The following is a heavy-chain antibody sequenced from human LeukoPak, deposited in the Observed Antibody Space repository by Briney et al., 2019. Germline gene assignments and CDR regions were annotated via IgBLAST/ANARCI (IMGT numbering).Heavy chain of an antibody. V-gene: IGHV4-39*01. Sequence: ASETLSLTCTVSGGSISSSSYYWGWIRQPPGKGLEWIGSIYYSGSTYYNPSLKSRVTISVDTSKNQFSLKLSSVTAADTAVYFCARHYWSVTTGMDYWGQGTLVTVSS. CDR3: ARHYWSVTTGMDY. CDR2: IYYSGST. CDR1: GGSISSSSYY. D-gene: IGHD4-17*01. J-gene: IGHJ4*02.